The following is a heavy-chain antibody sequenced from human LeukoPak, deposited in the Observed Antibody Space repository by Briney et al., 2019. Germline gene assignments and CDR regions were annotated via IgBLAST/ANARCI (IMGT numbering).Heavy chain of an antibody. V-gene: IGHV4-34*01. J-gene: IGHJ4*02. Sequence: SETLSLTCAVYGGSFSGDYWNWIRQPPGKGLEWIGEINHSGSTYYNPSLKSRVTISVDTSKNQFSLKLSSVTAADTAVYYCARVQYSSSVDSWGQGTLVTVSS. D-gene: IGHD6-6*01. CDR2: INHSGST. CDR1: GGSFSGDY. CDR3: ARVQYSSSVDS.